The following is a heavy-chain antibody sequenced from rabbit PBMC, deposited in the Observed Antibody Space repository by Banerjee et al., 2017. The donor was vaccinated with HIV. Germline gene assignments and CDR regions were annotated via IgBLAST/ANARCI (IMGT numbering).Heavy chain of an antibody. D-gene: IGHD8-1*01. CDR1: GFSFSSSYW. CDR3: ARDYYVDSNYASFDL. J-gene: IGHJ3*01. Sequence: QEQLEESGGDLVQPGASLTLTCTASGFSFSSSYWICWVRQAPGKGLEWIACIYTGSSGGTYYASWAKGRFTISETSSTTVTLQMTSLTAADTATYFCARDYYVDSNYASFDLWGQGTLVTVS. V-gene: IGHV1S45*01. CDR2: IYTGSSGGT.